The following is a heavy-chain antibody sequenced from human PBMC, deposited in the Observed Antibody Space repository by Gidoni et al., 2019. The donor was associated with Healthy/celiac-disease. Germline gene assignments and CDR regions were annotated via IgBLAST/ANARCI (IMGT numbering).Heavy chain of an antibody. CDR2: IYYSGST. D-gene: IGHD3-16*01. J-gene: IGHJ3*02. Sequence: QLQLQESGPGLVKPSETLSLTCTVSGGSLSSSSYYWGWIRQPPGKGLEWIGSIYYSGSTYYNPSLKSRVTISVDTSKNQFSLKLSSVTAADTAVYYCARPSGLWESADAFDIWGQGTMVTVSS. V-gene: IGHV4-39*01. CDR3: ARPSGLWESADAFDI. CDR1: GGSLSSSSYY.